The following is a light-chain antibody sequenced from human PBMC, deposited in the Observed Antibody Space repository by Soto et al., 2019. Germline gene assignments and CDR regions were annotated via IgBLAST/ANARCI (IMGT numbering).Light chain of an antibody. V-gene: IGLV2-14*03. CDR3: VSFTTSRSYV. Sequence: QSVLTQPASVSGSPGQSITISCTGTSSDVGAYIFVSWYQQHPGKAPKLMIYDIINRPSGGSNRFSGSKSGNTASLTISGLQADDEAYYYYVSFTTSRSYVFGTGTKVTVL. J-gene: IGLJ1*01. CDR1: SSDVGAYIF. CDR2: DII.